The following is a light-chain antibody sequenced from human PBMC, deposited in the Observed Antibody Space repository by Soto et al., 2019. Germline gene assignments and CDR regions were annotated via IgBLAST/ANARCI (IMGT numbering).Light chain of an antibody. CDR1: QSVSSN. J-gene: IGKJ1*01. V-gene: IGKV3-15*01. CDR2: GAS. Sequence: EIVTTQSPATLSVSPGERATLSCRASQSVSSNLAWYQQKPGQAPRLLIYGASTRATGIPARFSGSGSGTEFTLTISSLQSEDFAVYFCQQYNNRWTFGQGTKVEIK. CDR3: QQYNNRWT.